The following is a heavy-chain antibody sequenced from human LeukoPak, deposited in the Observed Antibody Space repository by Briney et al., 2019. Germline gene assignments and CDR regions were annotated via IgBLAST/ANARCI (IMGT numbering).Heavy chain of an antibody. Sequence: ASVKVSCKASGYTFAGYYMHWVRQAPGQGLEWMGWINPNSGGTNYAQKFQGRVTMTRDTSISTAYMELSRLRSDDTAVYYCARILSSGWHFDYWGQGTLVTVSS. V-gene: IGHV1-2*02. D-gene: IGHD6-19*01. J-gene: IGHJ4*02. CDR2: INPNSGGT. CDR3: ARILSSGWHFDY. CDR1: GYTFAGYY.